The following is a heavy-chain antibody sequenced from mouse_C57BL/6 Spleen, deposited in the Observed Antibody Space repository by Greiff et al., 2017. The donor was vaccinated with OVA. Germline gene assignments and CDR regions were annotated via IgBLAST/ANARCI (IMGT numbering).Heavy chain of an antibody. Sequence: QVQLQQSGPELVKPGASVKISCKASGYAFSSSWMNWVKQRPGTGLEWIGRIYPGDGDTNYNGKFKGKATLTADKSSSTAYMQLSSLTSEDSAVYFCAVIATVVAKDYWGQGTTLTVSS. CDR3: AVIATVVAKDY. J-gene: IGHJ2*01. CDR2: IYPGDGDT. CDR1: GYAFSSSW. V-gene: IGHV1-82*01. D-gene: IGHD1-1*01.